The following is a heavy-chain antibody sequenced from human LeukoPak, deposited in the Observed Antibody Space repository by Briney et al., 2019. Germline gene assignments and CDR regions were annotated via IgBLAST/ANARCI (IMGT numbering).Heavy chain of an antibody. D-gene: IGHD5-12*01. CDR2: ISGSGGST. J-gene: IGHJ4*02. CDR3: AKDWDIVATIPYYFDY. V-gene: IGHV3-23*01. CDR1: GYTFSSYA. Sequence: GGSLRLSCAASGYTFSSYAMSWVRQAPGKGLEWVSAISGSGGSTYYADSVKGRFTISRDNSKNTLYLQMNSLRAEDTAVYYCAKDWDIVATIPYYFDYWGQGTLVTVSS.